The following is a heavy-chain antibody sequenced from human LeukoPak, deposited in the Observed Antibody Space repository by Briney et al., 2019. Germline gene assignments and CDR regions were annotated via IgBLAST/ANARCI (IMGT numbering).Heavy chain of an antibody. CDR3: ARGSRNLVDY. V-gene: IGHV3-30-3*01. J-gene: IGHJ4*02. Sequence: GGSLRLSCAASGFTFSSYAMHWVRQAPGKGLEWVAVISYDGSNKYYADSVKGRFTISRDSSKNTLYLQMNSLRAEDTAVYYCARGSRNLVDYWGQGTLVTVSS. CDR1: GFTFSSYA. CDR2: ISYDGSNK. D-gene: IGHD1-14*01.